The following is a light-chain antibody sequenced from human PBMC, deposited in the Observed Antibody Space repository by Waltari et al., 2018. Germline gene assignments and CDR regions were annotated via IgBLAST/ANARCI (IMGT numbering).Light chain of an antibody. CDR1: QRVSRS. CDR2: GAS. CDR3: QHYVRLPVT. J-gene: IGKJ1*01. V-gene: IGKV3-20*01. Sequence: EIVLTQSPGTLSLSPGERATLSCRASQRVSRSLAWYQQKPGQAPRLLIDGASSRATGVPDRFSGSGSVTDFSLTISRLEPEDFAVYYCQHYVRLPVTFGQGTKVEIK.